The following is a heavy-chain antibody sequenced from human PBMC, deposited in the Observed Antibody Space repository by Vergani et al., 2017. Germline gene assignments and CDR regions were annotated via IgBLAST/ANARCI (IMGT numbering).Heavy chain of an antibody. CDR2: IRYDGSNK. Sequence: QVQLVESGGGVVQPGGSLRLSCAASGFTFSSYGMHWVRQAPGKGLEWVAFIRYDGSNKYYADSVKGRFTISRDNSKNTLYLQMNSLRAEDTAVYYCARDSHWGQGTLVTVSS. CDR3: ARDSH. CDR1: GFTFSSYG. V-gene: IGHV3-30*02. J-gene: IGHJ4*02.